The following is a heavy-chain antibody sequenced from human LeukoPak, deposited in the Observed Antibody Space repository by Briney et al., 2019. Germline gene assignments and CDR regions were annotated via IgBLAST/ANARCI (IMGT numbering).Heavy chain of an antibody. CDR2: INHSGST. V-gene: IGHV4-34*01. CDR3: ARGLMVYANWFDP. CDR1: GGSFSGYY. J-gene: IGHJ5*02. Sequence: PSETLSLTCAVNGGSFSGYYWSWIRQPPGKGLEWIGEINHSGSTNYNPSLKSRVPISVDTSKNQFSLKLSSVTAADPAVYYCARGLMVYANWFDPWGQGTLVTVSS. D-gene: IGHD2-8*01.